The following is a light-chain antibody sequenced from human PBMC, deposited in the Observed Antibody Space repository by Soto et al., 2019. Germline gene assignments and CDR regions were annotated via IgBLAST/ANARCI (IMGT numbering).Light chain of an antibody. CDR3: QQRGNWPPT. CDR1: QSVSSN. Sequence: EIVLTQSPATLSLSPGERATLSCRASQSVSSNLAWYQQKPGQAPRLLIYDASNRATGIPARLSGSGSGTDFTLTISSLEPEDCAVYYCQQRGNWPPTFGGGTKVEIK. V-gene: IGKV3-11*01. CDR2: DAS. J-gene: IGKJ4*01.